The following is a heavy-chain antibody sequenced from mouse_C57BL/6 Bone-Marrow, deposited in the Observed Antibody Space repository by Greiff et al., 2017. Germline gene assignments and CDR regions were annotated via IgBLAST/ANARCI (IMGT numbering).Heavy chain of an antibody. CDR3: AHSNYDYFDY. D-gene: IGHD2-5*01. J-gene: IGHJ2*01. CDR1: GYTFTAYY. V-gene: IGHV1-26*01. CDR2: INPNNGGT. Sequence: EVQLQQSGPELVKPGASVQISCKASGYTFTAYYMNWLKQSHGKSLEWIGDINPNNGGTSYNQKFKGKATLTVAKSSSTAYMELRSLTSEDYAVYNCAHSNYDYFDYWGQGTTLTVSS.